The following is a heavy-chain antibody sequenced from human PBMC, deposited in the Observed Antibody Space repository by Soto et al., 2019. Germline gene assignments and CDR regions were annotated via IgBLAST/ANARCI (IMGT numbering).Heavy chain of an antibody. V-gene: IGHV4-39*01. D-gene: IGHD3-22*01. Sequence: SETLSVTCTISVGSISISSYYWGWIRRPPGKGLEWIGSIYYSGSTYYNPSLKSRVTTSVDTSKNQFSLKLSSVTAADTAVYYCARHYPDALLRFDYWGQGTMVTVSS. CDR2: IYYSGST. CDR1: VGSISISSYY. CDR3: ARHYPDALLRFDY. J-gene: IGHJ4*02.